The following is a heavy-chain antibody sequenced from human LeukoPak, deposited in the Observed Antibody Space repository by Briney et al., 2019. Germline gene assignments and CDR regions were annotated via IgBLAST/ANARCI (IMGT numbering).Heavy chain of an antibody. J-gene: IGHJ4*02. CDR3: ATTPVEDFWSGYSDY. D-gene: IGHD3-3*01. CDR1: GFTVSSNY. Sequence: GGSLRLSCAASGFTVSSNYMSWVRQAPGKGLEWVSVIYSGGSTYYADSVKGRFTISRDNSKNTLYLQMNSLRAEDTAVYYCATTPVEDFWSGYSDYWGQGTLVTVSS. V-gene: IGHV3-53*01. CDR2: IYSGGST.